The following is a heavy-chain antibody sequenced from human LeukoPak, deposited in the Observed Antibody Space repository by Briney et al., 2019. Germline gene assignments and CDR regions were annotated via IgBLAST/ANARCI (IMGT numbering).Heavy chain of an antibody. CDR3: AREGFCTGSKCPAEY. CDR1: GYTFTAYY. CDR2: INPNTGGT. J-gene: IGHJ4*02. V-gene: IGHV1-2*02. D-gene: IGHD2-8*02. Sequence: ASVKVSCKASGYTFTAYYMYRVRQAPGQGLEWMGWINPNTGGTNSAQKFQGRVTMTRDTSISTAYMELKRLSSDDTAVYFCAREGFCTGSKCPAEYWGQGTLVTVSS.